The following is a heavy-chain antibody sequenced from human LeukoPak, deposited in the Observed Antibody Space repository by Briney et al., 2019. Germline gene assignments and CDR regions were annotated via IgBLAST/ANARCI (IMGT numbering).Heavy chain of an antibody. D-gene: IGHD6-13*01. Sequence: SETLSLTCAVYGGSFSGYYWSWIRQPPGKGLEWIGEINHSGSTNYNPSLKSRVTIPVDTSKNQFSLKLSSVTAADTAVYYCARVVVAAASDAFDIWGQGTMVTVSS. CDR3: ARVVVAAASDAFDI. CDR1: GGSFSGYY. CDR2: INHSGST. V-gene: IGHV4-34*01. J-gene: IGHJ3*02.